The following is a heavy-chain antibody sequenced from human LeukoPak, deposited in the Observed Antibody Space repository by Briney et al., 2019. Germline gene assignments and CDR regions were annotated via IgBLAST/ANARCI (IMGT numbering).Heavy chain of an antibody. CDR1: GFTFSSYA. CDR2: ISGSGGST. CDR3: ASGAKYSSSWTLVY. V-gene: IGHV3-23*01. Sequence: PGGSLRLSCAASGFTFSSYAMSWVRQAPGKGLEWVSAISGSGGSTYYADSVKGRFTISRDNSKNTLYLQMNSLRAEDTAVYYCASGAKYSSSWTLVYWGQGTLVTVSS. J-gene: IGHJ4*02. D-gene: IGHD6-13*01.